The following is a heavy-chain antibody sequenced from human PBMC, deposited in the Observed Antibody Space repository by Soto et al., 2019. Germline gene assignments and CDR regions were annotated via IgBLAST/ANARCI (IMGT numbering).Heavy chain of an antibody. V-gene: IGHV1-8*01. CDR1: GYTFTSSD. Sequence: QVQLVQSGAEVKKPGASVKVSCKASGYTFTSSDINWVRQATGQGLEWMGWMNPNSGNIGYAQKFQGRLTLTRSTSINTAYLELSSLSSDDSAVYYCARGASPWGQGTLVTVSS. CDR3: ARGASP. J-gene: IGHJ5*02. CDR2: MNPNSGNI.